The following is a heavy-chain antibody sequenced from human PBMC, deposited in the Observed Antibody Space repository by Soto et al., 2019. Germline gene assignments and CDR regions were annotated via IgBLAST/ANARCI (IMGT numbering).Heavy chain of an antibody. CDR2: INHSGST. D-gene: IGHD2-15*01. V-gene: IGHV4-34*01. J-gene: IGHJ6*03. CDR3: ARGGDCSGGSCLTAYYYYYMDV. Sequence: PSETLSLTCAVYGGSFSGYYWSWIRQPPGKGLEWIGEINHSGSTNYNPSLKSRVTISVDTSKNQFSLKLSSVTAADTAVYYCARGGDCSGGSCLTAYYYYYMDVWGKGTPVTVSS. CDR1: GGSFSGYY.